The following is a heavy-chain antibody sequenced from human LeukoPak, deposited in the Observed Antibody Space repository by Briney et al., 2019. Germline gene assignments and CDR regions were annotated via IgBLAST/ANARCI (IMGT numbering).Heavy chain of an antibody. CDR2: IIPIFGTA. V-gene: IGHV1-69*05. J-gene: IGHJ4*02. CDR3: ARDRMDIVATTIGSFDY. D-gene: IGHD5-12*01. CDR1: GGTFSSYA. Sequence: GASVKVSCKASGGTFSSYAISWVRQAPGQGLEWMGRIIPIFGTANYAQKFQGRVTITTDESTSTAYKELSSLRSEDTAVYYCARDRMDIVATTIGSFDYWGQGTLVTVSS.